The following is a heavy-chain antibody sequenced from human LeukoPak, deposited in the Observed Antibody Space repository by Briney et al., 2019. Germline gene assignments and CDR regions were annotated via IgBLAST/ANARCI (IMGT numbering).Heavy chain of an antibody. CDR2: ISSSSSYI. D-gene: IGHD3-16*01. Sequence: KAGRSLRLSCAASGFTFSSYSMNWVRQAPGKGLEWVSSISSSSSYIYYADSVKGRFTISRDNAKNSLYLQMNSLRAEDTAVYYCARGGLGSNFDYWGQGTLVTVSS. V-gene: IGHV3-21*01. J-gene: IGHJ4*02. CDR1: GFTFSSYS. CDR3: ARGGLGSNFDY.